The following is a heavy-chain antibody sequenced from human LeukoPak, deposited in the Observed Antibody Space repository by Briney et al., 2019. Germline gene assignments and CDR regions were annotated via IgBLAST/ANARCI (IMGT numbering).Heavy chain of an antibody. Sequence: GGSLRLSCAGSGFSVSNYYMSWVRQAPGKGLVWLSRINYDGSSTSYADSVKGRFTISRDNAKNTLYLEMTGLRDEDVAVYYCAVDLGSTWYFDYWGQGSLVTVSS. J-gene: IGHJ4*02. CDR3: AVDLGSTWYFDY. CDR2: INYDGSST. D-gene: IGHD6-13*01. V-gene: IGHV3-74*01. CDR1: GFSVSNYY.